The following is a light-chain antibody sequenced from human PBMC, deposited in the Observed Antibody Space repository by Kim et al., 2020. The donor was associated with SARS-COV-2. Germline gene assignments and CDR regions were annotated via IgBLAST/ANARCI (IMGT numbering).Light chain of an antibody. CDR3: QQYASSPRS. V-gene: IGKV3-20*01. J-gene: IGKJ1*01. CDR1: QSVRGGF. CDR2: GAS. Sequence: SPVERATPSCRASQSVRGGFLAWYQQKPGQAPRLLIHGASSRATGVPDRFTGSGSGTDITLTISRLGPEDFAVYYCQQYASSPRSFGQGTKVDIK.